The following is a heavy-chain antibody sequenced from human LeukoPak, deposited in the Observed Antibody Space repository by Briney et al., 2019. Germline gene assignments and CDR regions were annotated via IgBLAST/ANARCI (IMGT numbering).Heavy chain of an antibody. V-gene: IGHV4-39*07. CDR2: IYYSGST. CDR1: GGSISSSSYY. J-gene: IGHJ6*03. D-gene: IGHD3-9*01. Sequence: PSETLSLTCTVSGGSISSSSYYWGWIRQPPGKGLEWIGSIYYSGSTYYNPSLKSRVTISVDTSKKQFSLKLRSVTAADTAVYYCAKDGGEYYDILTGYYPRLYYMDVWGKGTTVTISS. CDR3: AKDGGEYYDILTGYYPRLYYMDV.